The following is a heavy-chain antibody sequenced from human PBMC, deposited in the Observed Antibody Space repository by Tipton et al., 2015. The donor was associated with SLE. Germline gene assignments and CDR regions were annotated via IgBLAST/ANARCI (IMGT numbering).Heavy chain of an antibody. J-gene: IGHJ3*02. CDR1: AGSFSSYY. D-gene: IGHD2-15*01. CDR2: INHSGST. V-gene: IGHV4-34*01. CDR3: ARVLGSAWDDGFDI. Sequence: TLSLTCAVYAGSFSSYYWSWIRQPPGKGLEWIGEINHSGSTNYNPSLKSRVTISVDTSNDQFSLKLTSVTAADTAVYYCARVLGSAWDDGFDIWGQGTMVTVSS.